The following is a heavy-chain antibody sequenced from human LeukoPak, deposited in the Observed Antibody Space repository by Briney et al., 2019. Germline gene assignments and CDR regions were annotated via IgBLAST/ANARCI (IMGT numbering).Heavy chain of an antibody. CDR2: TYYRSTWYN. J-gene: IGHJ5*02. D-gene: IGHD3-9*01. V-gene: IGHV6-1*01. Sequence: SQTLSLTCAISGDSVSSNSVTRNWIRQSPSRGLEWLGRTYYRSTWYNDYAVSVRGRITVNPDTSKNQFSLHLNSVTPEDTAVYYCARRLAQYDCFDPWGQGILVTVSS. CDR1: GDSVSSNSVT. CDR3: ARRLAQYDCFDP.